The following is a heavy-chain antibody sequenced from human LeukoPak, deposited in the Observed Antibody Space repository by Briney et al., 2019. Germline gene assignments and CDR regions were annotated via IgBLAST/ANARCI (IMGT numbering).Heavy chain of an antibody. Sequence: SETLSLTCTFSGGSISSSSYYWDWIRQPPGKGLEGIGSIYYSGSTYYNPSLKSRVTISVDTSKNQFSLKLSSVTAADTAVYYCARGSRGSTSERPLRYYYYYCMDVWGKGTTVTLSS. CDR3: ARGSRGSTSERPLRYYYYYCMDV. CDR2: IYYSGST. D-gene: IGHD2-2*01. CDR1: GGSISSSSYY. J-gene: IGHJ6*03. V-gene: IGHV4-39*07.